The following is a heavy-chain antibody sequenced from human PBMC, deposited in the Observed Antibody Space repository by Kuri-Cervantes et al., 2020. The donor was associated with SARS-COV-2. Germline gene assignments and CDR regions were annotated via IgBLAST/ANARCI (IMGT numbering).Heavy chain of an antibody. D-gene: IGHD2-2*01. Sequence: SCAVSGVSVTGGTYYWAWIRQPAGKGLEWIGHLDTSGSTNYNPSLKSRVTMSVDTSKNQFSLKLSSVTAADTAVYYCARGVYCSSTSCPYYYYYMDVWGKGTTVTVSS. CDR3: ARGVYCSSTSCPYYYYYMDV. CDR1: GVSVTGGTYY. J-gene: IGHJ6*03. CDR2: LDTSGST. V-gene: IGHV4-61*09.